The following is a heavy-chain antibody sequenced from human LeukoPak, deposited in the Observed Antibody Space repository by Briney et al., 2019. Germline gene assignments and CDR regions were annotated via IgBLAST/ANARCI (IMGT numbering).Heavy chain of an antibody. CDR3: ARNGRDQWLASDY. Sequence: GGSLRLSCAASGFTVSSNYMSWVRQAPGKGLEWVSVIYSGGSTYYADSVKGRFTISRDNSKNTLYLQMNSLRAEDAAVYYCARNGRDQWLASDYWGQGTLVTVSS. V-gene: IGHV3-53*01. J-gene: IGHJ4*02. D-gene: IGHD6-19*01. CDR1: GFTVSSNY. CDR2: IYSGGST.